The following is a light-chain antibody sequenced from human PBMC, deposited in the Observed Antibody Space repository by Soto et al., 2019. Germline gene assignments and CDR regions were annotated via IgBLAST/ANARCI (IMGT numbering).Light chain of an antibody. V-gene: IGLV2-18*02. CDR1: SSDVGRYNH. CDR3: SSYTGSSTLVV. Sequence: HSVLTQPPSVSGSPGQSVSISCTGTSSDVGRYNHVSWYQQPPGTAPKLMIYDVSNRPSGVPDRFSGSKSGNTASLTISGLQAEDEAEYYCSSYTGSSTLVVFGGGTKLTVL. CDR2: DVS. J-gene: IGLJ2*01.